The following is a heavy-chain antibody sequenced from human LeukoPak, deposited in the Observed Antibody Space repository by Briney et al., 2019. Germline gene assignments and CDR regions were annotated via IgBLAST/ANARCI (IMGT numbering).Heavy chain of an antibody. CDR3: ARDMAYDFWSGYLWGWFDP. J-gene: IGHJ5*02. CDR1: GGSISSSSFY. Sequence: SETLSLTCTVSGGSISSSSFYWGWIRQPPGKGLEWIGSIYYSGSTYYNPSLKSRVTISVDTSKNQFSLKLSSVTAADTAVYYCARDMAYDFWSGYLWGWFDPWGQGTLVTVSS. D-gene: IGHD3-3*01. V-gene: IGHV4-39*02. CDR2: IYYSGST.